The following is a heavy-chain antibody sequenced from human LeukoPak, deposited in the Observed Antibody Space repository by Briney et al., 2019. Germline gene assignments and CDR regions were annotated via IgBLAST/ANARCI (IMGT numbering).Heavy chain of an antibody. Sequence: SETLSLTRTVSGRSMSSYYWICIRQPAGKGLEWIGRIYASGSTSHHPSLKSRVPMSVDTSKNQFSLKLSSVTAADTAVYYCESNGVTSGPFDYWGQGALVTVSS. J-gene: IGHJ4*02. CDR2: IYASGST. CDR1: GRSMSSYY. CDR3: ESNGVTSGPFDY. D-gene: IGHD4-11*01. V-gene: IGHV4-4*07.